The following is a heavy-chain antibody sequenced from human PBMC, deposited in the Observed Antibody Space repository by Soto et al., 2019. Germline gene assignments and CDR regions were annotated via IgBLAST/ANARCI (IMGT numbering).Heavy chain of an antibody. V-gene: IGHV3-33*01. Sequence: PGGPLRLSCAASGFTFSSYGMHWVRQAPGKGLEWVAVIWYDGSNKYYADSVKGRFTISRDNSKNTLYLQMNSLRAEDTAVYYCARDPRIAAAGPPLDYWGQGTLVTVSS. D-gene: IGHD6-13*01. CDR2: IWYDGSNK. CDR1: GFTFSSYG. J-gene: IGHJ4*02. CDR3: ARDPRIAAAGPPLDY.